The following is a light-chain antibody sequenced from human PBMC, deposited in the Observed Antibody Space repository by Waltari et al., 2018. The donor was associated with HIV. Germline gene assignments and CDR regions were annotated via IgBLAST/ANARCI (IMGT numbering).Light chain of an antibody. J-gene: IGLJ2*01. Sequence: QSVLTQPPSVSGAPGQRVTISCTGGSSNIGADYDVHWYQQIQGTAPKPLISGNKNRPSGVPDRFSASKSGASASLAITGLQAEDEADYFCQSYDRSLSASVVFGGGTKLTVL. CDR3: QSYDRSLSASVV. V-gene: IGLV1-40*01. CDR2: GNK. CDR1: SSNIGADYD.